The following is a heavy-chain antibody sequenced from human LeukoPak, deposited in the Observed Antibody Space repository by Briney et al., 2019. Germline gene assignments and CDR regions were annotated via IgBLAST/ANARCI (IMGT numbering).Heavy chain of an antibody. D-gene: IGHD2-21*02. CDR1: GFTFSSYG. Sequence: GGSLRLSCAASGFTFSSYGMSWVRQAPGKGLEWVSAISGSGGSTYYADSVKGRFTISRDNSKNTLYLQMNSLRAEDTAVYYCAKDRDFVVVTAIDDYWGQGTLVTVSS. J-gene: IGHJ4*02. V-gene: IGHV3-23*01. CDR2: ISGSGGST. CDR3: AKDRDFVVVTAIDDY.